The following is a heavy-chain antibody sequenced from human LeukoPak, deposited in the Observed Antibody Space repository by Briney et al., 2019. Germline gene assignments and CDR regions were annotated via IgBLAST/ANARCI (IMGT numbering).Heavy chain of an antibody. D-gene: IGHD6-13*01. CDR3: AKGCPSVAAAGDAFDI. V-gene: IGHV3-23*01. CDR2: ITGSGGST. CDR1: GFTSSSYA. Sequence: GGSLRLSCAASGFTSSSYAMSWVRHAPGKGLEWVSAITGSGGSTYYADSVRVRFTISRDNTKNTLYLQMNSLRAEDTAVYYCAKGCPSVAAAGDAFDIWGQGTMVTVSS. J-gene: IGHJ3*02.